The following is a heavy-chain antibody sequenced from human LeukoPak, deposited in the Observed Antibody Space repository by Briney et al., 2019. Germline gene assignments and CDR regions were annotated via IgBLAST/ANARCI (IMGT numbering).Heavy chain of an antibody. CDR2: MNPNSGNT. V-gene: IGHV1-8*03. J-gene: IGHJ6*03. Sequence: GASVKVSCKASGYTFTSYDINWVRQATGQGLEWMGWMNPNSGNTGYAQKFQGRVTITRHTSISTAYMELSSLRSEDTAVYYCARGSRWKASSGQSYYMDVWVKGTTVTVSS. CDR3: ARGSRWKASSGQSYYMDV. D-gene: IGHD3-22*01. CDR1: GYTFTSYD.